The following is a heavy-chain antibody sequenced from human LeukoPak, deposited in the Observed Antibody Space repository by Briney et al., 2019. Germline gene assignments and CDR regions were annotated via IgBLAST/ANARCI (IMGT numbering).Heavy chain of an antibody. CDR1: GYTFTSCD. CDR2: MNRNSGNT. D-gene: IGHD6-19*01. V-gene: IGHV1-8*01. Sequence: GASVKVSCKASGYTFTSCDINWVRQATGQGLEWMGCMNRNSGNTGYGQSFQGRITMTRDISIGTAYMELSNLTSEDTAIYYCTRGSSGRRDNWGQGTLVTVSA. J-gene: IGHJ4*02. CDR3: TRGSSGRRDN.